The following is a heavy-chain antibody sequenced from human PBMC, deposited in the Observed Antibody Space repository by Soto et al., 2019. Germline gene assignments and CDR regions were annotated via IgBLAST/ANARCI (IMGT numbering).Heavy chain of an antibody. J-gene: IGHJ4*02. CDR3: ATYCRGGSFYVY. Sequence: ASVKVSCKASGYTFTNYDINWVRQATGQGPEWMGWMDPHSGNTGYAQKFQGRITMTRDTSIRTAYLVLNSLTSDDTAVYYCATYCRGGSFYVYWGQGTPVTVSS. D-gene: IGHD2-15*01. CDR1: GYTFTNYD. V-gene: IGHV1-8*01. CDR2: MDPHSGNT.